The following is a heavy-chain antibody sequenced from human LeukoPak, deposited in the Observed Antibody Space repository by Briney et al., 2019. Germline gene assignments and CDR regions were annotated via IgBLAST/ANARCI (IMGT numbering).Heavy chain of an antibody. V-gene: IGHV4-4*07. CDR3: ARDRGLTSHDADYFDH. Sequence: SETLSLTCTVSDGSIRNYYWIWIRQPAGKGLEWIGRIYNNGSSNFKPSLKSRLTTSVDTSKSQLSLQLLSVTAADTAAYYSARDRGLTSHDADYFDHWGQGNPVTVAS. CDR1: DGSIRNYY. CDR2: IYNNGSS. J-gene: IGHJ4*02. D-gene: IGHD3-10*01.